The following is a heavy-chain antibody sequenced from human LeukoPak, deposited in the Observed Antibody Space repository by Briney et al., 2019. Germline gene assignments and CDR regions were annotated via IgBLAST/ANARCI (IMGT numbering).Heavy chain of an antibody. CDR1: GFSVSNYY. CDR2: ISTGGGT. D-gene: IGHD4-17*01. V-gene: IGHV3-66*01. J-gene: IGHJ4*02. CDR3: ARGGITDYGDYSSFDY. Sequence: GGSLRLSCVASGFSVSNYYMSWVRQAPGKGLEWVSVISTGGGTSYTDSVKGRFTFSRDNSKNTLFLQMNSLRAEDTGVYFCARGGITDYGDYSSFDYWGQGTLLTVSS.